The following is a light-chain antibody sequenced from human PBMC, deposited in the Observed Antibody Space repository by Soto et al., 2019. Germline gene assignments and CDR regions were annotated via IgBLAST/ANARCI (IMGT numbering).Light chain of an antibody. CDR1: QGISSY. J-gene: IGKJ4*01. CDR2: AAS. Sequence: DKQLTQFPSFLSASVGDRVTITCRASQGISSYLAWYQQKPGKAPELLIYAASTLQSDVPSRFSGSGSGTEFTLTISSLQPEDFATYYCQELKSYPLTFGGGTKVEIK. CDR3: QELKSYPLT. V-gene: IGKV1-9*01.